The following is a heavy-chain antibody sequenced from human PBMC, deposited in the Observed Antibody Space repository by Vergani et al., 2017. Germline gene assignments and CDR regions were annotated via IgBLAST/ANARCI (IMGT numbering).Heavy chain of an antibody. D-gene: IGHD6-13*01. Sequence: QLQLQESGPGLVKPSETLSLTCTVSGGSISSSSYYWGWIRQPPGKGLEWIGSIYYSGSTYYNPSLKSRVTMSVDTSKNQFSLKLNSVTAADTAVYYCARGSRAEGGSGPDKWGQGTLVTVSS. J-gene: IGHJ4*02. CDR2: IYYSGST. CDR3: ARGSRAEGGSGPDK. V-gene: IGHV4-39*07. CDR1: GGSISSSSYY.